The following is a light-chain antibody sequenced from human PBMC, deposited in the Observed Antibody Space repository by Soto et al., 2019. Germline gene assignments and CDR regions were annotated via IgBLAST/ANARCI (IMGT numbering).Light chain of an antibody. CDR1: QSISSH. CDR3: QQSYSNIQDLT. CDR2: ASS. Sequence: DIQMTQSPSSLSASVGDRVTITCRASQSISSHLSWYQQKPGKAPKLLIYASSNLQSGVPSRFSGSGSGTDFTLTISSLQPEDFATYYCQQSYSNIQDLTFGGGTKVEI. V-gene: IGKV1-39*01. J-gene: IGKJ4*01.